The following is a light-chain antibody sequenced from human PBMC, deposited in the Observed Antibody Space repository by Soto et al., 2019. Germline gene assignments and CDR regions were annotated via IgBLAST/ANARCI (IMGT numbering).Light chain of an antibody. J-gene: IGKJ5*01. CDR3: QQYGSSPPIT. V-gene: IGKV3-20*01. Sequence: EIVLTQSPDTLSLSPGERATLSCRASQSVSSYLAWYQQKPGQAPRLLIYGAFSRATGIPDRFSGSGSGTDFTLTISRLEPEDFAVYYCQQYGSSPPITFGQGTRL. CDR1: QSVSSY. CDR2: GAF.